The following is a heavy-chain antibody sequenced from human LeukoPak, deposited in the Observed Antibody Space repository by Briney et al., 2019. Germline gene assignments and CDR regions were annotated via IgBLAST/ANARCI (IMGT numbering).Heavy chain of an antibody. Sequence: GGSLRLSCAAAGFPVSSNYMSWVRQAPGKGLEWVSVAFVDGSTYYADSVKGRFTISRDSSRNNLYLQMNNLRAEDTAVYYCARDSGQHLVLGVFDVWGQGTMVTVSS. J-gene: IGHJ3*01. CDR3: ARDSGQHLVLGVFDV. V-gene: IGHV3-66*01. CDR2: AFVDGST. D-gene: IGHD6-13*01. CDR1: GFPVSSNY.